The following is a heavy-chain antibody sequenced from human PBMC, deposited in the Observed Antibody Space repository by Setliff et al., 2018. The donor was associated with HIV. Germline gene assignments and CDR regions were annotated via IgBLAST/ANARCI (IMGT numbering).Heavy chain of an antibody. CDR2: IYTSGST. CDR1: GGSISSYY. J-gene: IGHJ6*03. V-gene: IGHV4-4*07. CDR3: ARGLTIFGVATPGIYSFMDV. D-gene: IGHD3-3*01. Sequence: SETLSLTCTVSGGSISSYYWSWIRQPPGKGLEWIGRIYTSGSTNYNPSLKSRVTISVDTSKNQFSLKLNSVTAADTAVYYCARGLTIFGVATPGIYSFMDVWGKGTTVTVSS.